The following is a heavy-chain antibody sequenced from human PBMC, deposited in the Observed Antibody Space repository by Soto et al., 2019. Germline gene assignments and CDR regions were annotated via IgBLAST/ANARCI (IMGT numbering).Heavy chain of an antibody. V-gene: IGHV4-34*01. Sequence: PSETLSLTCAVYGGSFSGYYWSWIRQPPGKGLEWIGEINHSGSTNYNPSLKSRVTISVDTSKNQFSLKLSSVTAADTAVYYCARSLGYCSSTSCYRRFDPWGQGTLVTVSS. CDR1: GGSFSGYY. CDR3: ARSLGYCSSTSCYRRFDP. D-gene: IGHD2-2*01. CDR2: INHSGST. J-gene: IGHJ5*02.